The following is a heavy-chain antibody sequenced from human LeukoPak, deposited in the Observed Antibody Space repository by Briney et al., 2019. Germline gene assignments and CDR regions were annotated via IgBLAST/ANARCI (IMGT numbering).Heavy chain of an antibody. CDR2: IYHSGST. V-gene: IGHV4-30-2*01. J-gene: IGHJ4*02. Sequence: SQTLSLTCAVSGGSISNGGYSWSWIRQPPGKGLEWIGYIYHSGSTYYNPSLKSRVTISVDRSKNQFSLKLNSVTAADTAVYYCARDPAQTDFDYWGQGTLVTVSS. CDR1: GGSISNGGYS. CDR3: ARDPAQTDFDY.